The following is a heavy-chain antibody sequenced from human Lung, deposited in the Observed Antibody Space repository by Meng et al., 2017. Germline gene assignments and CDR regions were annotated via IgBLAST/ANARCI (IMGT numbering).Heavy chain of an antibody. Sequence: GGSLRLSCAASGFTFSSYWMSWVRQAPGKGLEWVANIRQDGSEKYYVDSVKGRFTVSRDNAKNSLYLQMNSLRVEDTAVYYCAREYYTSGVSRPYYFAYWGQGTLVTVSS. J-gene: IGHJ4*02. CDR2: IRQDGSEK. D-gene: IGHD3-10*01. V-gene: IGHV3-7*01. CDR3: AREYYTSGVSRPYYFAY. CDR1: GFTFSSYW.